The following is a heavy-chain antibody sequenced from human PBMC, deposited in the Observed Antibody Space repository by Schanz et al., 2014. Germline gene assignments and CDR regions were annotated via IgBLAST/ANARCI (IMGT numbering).Heavy chain of an antibody. J-gene: IGHJ5*02. CDR3: ANLDGVSISTFS. D-gene: IGHD3-9*01. CDR2: IEGDGSRK. V-gene: IGHV3-7*01. Sequence: EVQLVESGGGLVQPGGSLTLSCAASEFIISNYWMTWVRQAPGKGPEWVANIEGDGSRKQYVDSVEGRFTISRDNPKNSLCLQMNSLKPDDAGVYYCANLDGVSISTFSWGPGTLVTVSS. CDR1: EFIISNYW.